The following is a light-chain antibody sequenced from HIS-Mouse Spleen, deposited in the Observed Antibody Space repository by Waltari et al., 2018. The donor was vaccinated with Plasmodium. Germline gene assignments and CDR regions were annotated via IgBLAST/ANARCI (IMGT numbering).Light chain of an antibody. J-gene: IGKJ2*01. CDR3: QQYGSSPYT. V-gene: IGKV3-20*01. CDR1: QSVSSSY. CDR2: GAS. Sequence: EIVLTQSPGTLSLSPGERATLSCRASQSVSSSYVAWYQQKPGQAPRLLIYGASSSATGIPDRFSGSWSGTDFTLTISRLEPEDFAVYYCQQYGSSPYTFGQGTKLEIK.